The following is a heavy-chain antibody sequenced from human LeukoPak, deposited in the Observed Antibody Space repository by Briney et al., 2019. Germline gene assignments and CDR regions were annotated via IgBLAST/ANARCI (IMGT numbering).Heavy chain of an antibody. V-gene: IGHV4-31*03. CDR1: GGSISNGGYY. Sequence: KPSQTLSLTCTVSGGSISNGGYYWSWIRQHPGKGLEWIGYIYYSGSTYYNPSLKSRVTISVDTSKNQFSLKLSSVTAADTAVYYCARQRFDIVVVPSPYYYYMDVWGKGTTVTVSS. D-gene: IGHD2-2*01. CDR3: ARQRFDIVVVPSPYYYYMDV. J-gene: IGHJ6*03. CDR2: IYYSGST.